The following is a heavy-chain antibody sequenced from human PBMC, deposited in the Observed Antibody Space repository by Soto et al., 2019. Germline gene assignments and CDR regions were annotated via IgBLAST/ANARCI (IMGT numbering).Heavy chain of an antibody. CDR2: IRGGGYTT. D-gene: IGHD2-21*02. J-gene: IGHJ6*02. V-gene: IGHV3-23*01. CDR1: GFSFTKHA. Sequence: EVQLLESGGDLVQPGGSLRLSCAASGFSFTKHAMSWVRQAPGRGLQWISGIRGGGYTTYYADAVKGRFTISRDNSQTTVYLKMNRLRGEDTAVYFCARTAGDWTRYGVDVLGPGTTGTGSS. CDR3: ARTAGDWTRYGVDV.